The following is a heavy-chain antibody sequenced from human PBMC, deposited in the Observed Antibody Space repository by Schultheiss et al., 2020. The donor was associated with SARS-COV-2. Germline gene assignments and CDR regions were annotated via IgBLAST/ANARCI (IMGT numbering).Heavy chain of an antibody. Sequence: ASVKVSCKASGGTFSSYAISWVRQATGQGLEWMGWISAYNGNTNYAQKLQGRVTMTTDTSTSTAYMELRSLRSDDTAVYYCARWGVVVPAANDYWGQGTLVTVSS. V-gene: IGHV1-18*01. D-gene: IGHD2-2*01. CDR1: GGTFSSYA. CDR2: ISAYNGNT. CDR3: ARWGVVVPAANDY. J-gene: IGHJ4*02.